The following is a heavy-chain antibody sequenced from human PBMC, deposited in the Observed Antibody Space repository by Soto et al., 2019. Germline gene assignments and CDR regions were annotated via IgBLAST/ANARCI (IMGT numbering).Heavy chain of an antibody. CDR1: GTTFDSFT. Sequence: QVLLVKSGPELKNPGSSVKVSCKPSGTTFDSFTFNWVRQAPGQGLEWMGGFVPMFGSSSIAQRFQCRLRITADASAGTGYMELSDLRSEDTDIYFCAREDDTTGQYRWFDPWGPGTLVTVSS. J-gene: IGHJ5*02. CDR3: AREDDTTGQYRWFDP. D-gene: IGHD2-8*02. V-gene: IGHV1-69*01. CDR2: FVPMFGSS.